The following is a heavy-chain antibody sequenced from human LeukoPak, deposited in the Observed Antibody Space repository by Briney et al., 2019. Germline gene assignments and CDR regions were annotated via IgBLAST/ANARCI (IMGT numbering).Heavy chain of an antibody. D-gene: IGHD6-19*01. CDR1: GFTFSTFG. CDR3: ARWYSSGWAFDY. CDR2: ISGSSSSI. J-gene: IGHJ4*02. V-gene: IGHV3-48*02. Sequence: QPGGSLRLSCAASGFTFSTFGMNWVRQAPGKGLEWVSYISGSSSSIYYADSVKGRFTISRDNAKNSLYLQMSGLRDEDTAVYYCARWYSSGWAFDYWGQGTLVTVSS.